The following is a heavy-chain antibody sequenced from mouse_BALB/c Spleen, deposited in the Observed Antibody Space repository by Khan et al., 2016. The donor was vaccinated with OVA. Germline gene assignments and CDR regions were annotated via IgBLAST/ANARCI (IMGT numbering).Heavy chain of an antibody. V-gene: IGHV1-76*01. Sequence: QVQLKESGAELVRPGASVKLSCKTSGYIFTSYWIHWVKQRSVQGLEWFARIYPGTDNTYYNEKLKDKVTLTADKSSSTVYMQLSSLKSEDSAVYFCAREEALYYFDDWGQGTTLTVSS. CDR3: AREEALYYFDD. CDR1: GYIFTSYW. CDR2: IYPGTDNT. J-gene: IGHJ2*01. D-gene: IGHD3-2*02.